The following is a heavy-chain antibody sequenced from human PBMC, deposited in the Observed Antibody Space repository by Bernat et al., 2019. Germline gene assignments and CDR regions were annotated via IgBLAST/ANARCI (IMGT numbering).Heavy chain of an antibody. Sequence: QVQLQESGPGLVKPSQTLSPTCTVSGGSISSGGYYWSWIRQHPGKGLEWIGYIYYSGTTYYNPSLRSRVTISVYTSKNQFSLQLYSVTAADTAVYYCARDSSPMISWFDPWGQGALVTVSS. V-gene: IGHV4-31*03. CDR1: GGSISSGGYY. CDR3: ARDSSPMISWFDP. D-gene: IGHD3-16*01. J-gene: IGHJ5*02. CDR2: IYYSGTT.